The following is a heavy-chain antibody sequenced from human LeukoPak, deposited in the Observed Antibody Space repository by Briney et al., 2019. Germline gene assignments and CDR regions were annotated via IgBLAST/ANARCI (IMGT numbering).Heavy chain of an antibody. D-gene: IGHD3-22*01. CDR3: ARDSALVVVIPFDY. CDR1: GFTFSNFW. V-gene: IGHV3-7*03. Sequence: GGSLRLSCTASGFTFSNFWMGWVRQAPGKGLEWVANIKQDETEKFYLGSVKGRFTISRDNAKNSLYLQMNSLRVEDTALYYCARDSALVVVIPFDYWGQGTLSPSPQ. J-gene: IGHJ4*02. CDR2: IKQDETEK.